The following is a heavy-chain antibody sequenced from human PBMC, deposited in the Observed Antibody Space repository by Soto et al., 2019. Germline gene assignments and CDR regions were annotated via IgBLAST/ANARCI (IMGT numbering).Heavy chain of an antibody. J-gene: IGHJ4*02. CDR2: ISGSGGST. CDR3: AKSGDSIVGATSGY. Sequence: EVQLLESGGGLVQPGGSLRLSCAASGFTFSSYAMSWVRQAPGKGLEWVSAISGSGGSTYYADSVKGRCTISRDNSKNTLYLQMNSLRAEDTAVYYCAKSGDSIVGATSGYWGQGTLVTVSS. CDR1: GFTFSSYA. V-gene: IGHV3-23*01. D-gene: IGHD1-26*01.